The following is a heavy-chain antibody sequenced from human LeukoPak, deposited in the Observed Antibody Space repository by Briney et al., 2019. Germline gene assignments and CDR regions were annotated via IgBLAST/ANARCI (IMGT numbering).Heavy chain of an antibody. J-gene: IGHJ6*02. CDR3: ARTTMVRGVKGFYYGMDV. Sequence: SETLSLTCTVSGGSISSYYWSWLRQPPGKGLEWFGYIYYSGSNNYNPSLKSRVTISVDTSKNQFCLKLSSVTAADTAVYYCARTTMVRGVKGFYYGMDVWGQGTTVTVSS. V-gene: IGHV4-59*08. D-gene: IGHD3-10*01. CDR2: IYYSGSN. CDR1: GGSISSYY.